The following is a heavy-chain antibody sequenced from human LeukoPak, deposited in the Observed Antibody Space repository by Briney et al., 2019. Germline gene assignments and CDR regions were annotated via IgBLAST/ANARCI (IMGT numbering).Heavy chain of an antibody. CDR1: GFTFSTYG. CDR3: AKTPDYYDSSGYLL. CDR2: ISGSGGST. Sequence: GGSLRLSCAASGFTFSTYGMSWVRQAPGKGLEWVSVISGSGGSTYYADSVKGRFTISRDNSKNTLYLQMNSLRAEDTAVYYCAKTPDYYDSSGYLLWGRGTLVTISS. J-gene: IGHJ4*02. D-gene: IGHD3-22*01. V-gene: IGHV3-23*01.